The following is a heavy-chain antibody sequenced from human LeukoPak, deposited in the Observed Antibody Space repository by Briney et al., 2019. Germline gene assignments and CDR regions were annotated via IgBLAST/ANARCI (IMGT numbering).Heavy chain of an antibody. CDR1: GYTFTGYY. D-gene: IGHD3-3*01. Sequence: GASVKVSCKASGYTFTGYYMHWVRQAPGQGLEWMGWINPNSGGTNYAQKFQGRVTMTRDTSISTAYMELSRLRSDDTAVYYCARAARFSPHWFDPWGQGTLVTVSS. V-gene: IGHV1-2*02. J-gene: IGHJ5*02. CDR3: ARAARFSPHWFDP. CDR2: INPNSGGT.